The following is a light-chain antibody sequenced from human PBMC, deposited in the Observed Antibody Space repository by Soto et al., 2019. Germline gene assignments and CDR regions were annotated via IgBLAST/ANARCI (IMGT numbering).Light chain of an antibody. J-gene: IGKJ1*01. Sequence: EIVLTQSPDTLSLSPGERAALSCRASHSVGSNYLAWYQQKPGQAPRLLIYGASNRATGIPDRFSGSGSGTDFTLTISDVQPEDFAVYYCHQRQSWPRTFGQGTKVDIK. V-gene: IGKV3D-20*02. CDR1: HSVGSNY. CDR3: HQRQSWPRT. CDR2: GAS.